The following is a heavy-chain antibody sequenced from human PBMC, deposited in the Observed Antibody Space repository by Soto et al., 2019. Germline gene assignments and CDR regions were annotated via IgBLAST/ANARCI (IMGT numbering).Heavy chain of an antibody. V-gene: IGHV3-23*01. J-gene: IGHJ3*02. CDR3: AKCMQVNWNYDAFHI. Sequence: LRLSCVASGFTFNTYAMNWVRQAPGKGLEWVSSISAESGYKYCADSVKGRFTISRDSSRNTLYLQMNSLRAEDTALYYCAKCMQVNWNYDAFHIWGQGTMVTVSS. CDR1: GFTFNTYA. D-gene: IGHD1-7*01. CDR2: ISAESGYK.